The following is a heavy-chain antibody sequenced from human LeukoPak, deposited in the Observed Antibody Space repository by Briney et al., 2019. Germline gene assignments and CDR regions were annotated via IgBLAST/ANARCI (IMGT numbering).Heavy chain of an antibody. CDR2: IYTSGST. CDR1: GGSISSGSYY. J-gene: IGHJ6*03. Sequence: PSETLSLTCTVSGGSISSGSYYWSWIRQPAGKGLEWIGRIYTSGSTNYNPSLKSRVTISVDTSKNQFSLKLSSVTAADTAVYYCAREGLYGSGSYRRPYYMDVWGKGTTVTISS. CDR3: AREGLYGSGSYRRPYYMDV. V-gene: IGHV4-61*02. D-gene: IGHD3-10*01.